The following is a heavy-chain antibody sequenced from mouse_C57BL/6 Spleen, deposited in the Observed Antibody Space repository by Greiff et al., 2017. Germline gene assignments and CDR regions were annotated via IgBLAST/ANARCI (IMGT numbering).Heavy chain of an antibody. D-gene: IGHD1-1*01. CDR3: ASPYYYGSNYDYYAMDF. J-gene: IGHJ4*01. CDR1: GFTFSDYG. V-gene: IGHV5-17*01. Sequence: EVKLMESGGGLVKPGGSLKLSCAASGFTFSDYGMHWVRQAPEKGLEWVAYISSGSSTIYYADTVKGRFTISRDNAKNSLFLPMTRLRSEDTAMYYFASPYYYGSNYDYYAMDFWGQGTSVTVSS. CDR2: ISSGSSTI.